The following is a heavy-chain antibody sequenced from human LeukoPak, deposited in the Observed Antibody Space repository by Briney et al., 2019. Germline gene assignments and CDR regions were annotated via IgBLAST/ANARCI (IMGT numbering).Heavy chain of an antibody. CDR1: GGSVSSYY. Sequence: SETLSLTCSVSGGSVSSYYWSWIRQPPGKGLEWIGEINHSGSTNYNPSLKSRVTISVDTSKNQFSLKLSSVTAADTAVYYCARNGSPYYYGSGSYYNRGRFDYWGQGTLVTVSS. J-gene: IGHJ4*02. V-gene: IGHV4-34*01. D-gene: IGHD3-10*01. CDR3: ARNGSPYYYGSGSYYNRGRFDY. CDR2: INHSGST.